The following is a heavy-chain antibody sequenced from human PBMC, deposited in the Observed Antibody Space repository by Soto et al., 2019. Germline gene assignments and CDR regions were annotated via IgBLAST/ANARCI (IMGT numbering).Heavy chain of an antibody. CDR1: GGTFSNDA. J-gene: IGHJ6*02. Sequence: QGQLVQAGAEVKKPGSSVRISCRASGGTFSNDAVSWVRQAPGQGLQWMGAIIPILGTTYHAQKFQGRPTITADESTATAYMELRGVTSEDAAVYYYTTGLRPGNYGIDVWGQGTAVTVSS. CDR2: IIPILGTT. D-gene: IGHD3-10*01. CDR3: TTGLRPGNYGIDV. V-gene: IGHV1-69*01.